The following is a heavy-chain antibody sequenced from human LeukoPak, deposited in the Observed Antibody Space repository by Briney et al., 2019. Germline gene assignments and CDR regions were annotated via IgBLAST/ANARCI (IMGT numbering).Heavy chain of an antibody. J-gene: IGHJ4*02. CDR1: GFTFSDYY. CDR2: TSNSRSTI. V-gene: IGHV3-11*04. CDR3: AREVVGATDFDY. Sequence: GGSLRLSCAASGFTFSDYYMSWIRQAPGKGLEWVSYTSNSRSTINYTSSAKGRFTNSEDNGMRSLYLQMNSLRAEDTAVCYCAREVVGATDFDYWGQGTLVTVSS. D-gene: IGHD1-26*01.